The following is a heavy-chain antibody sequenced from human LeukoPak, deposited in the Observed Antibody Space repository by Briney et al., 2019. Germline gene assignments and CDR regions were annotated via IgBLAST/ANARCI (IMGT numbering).Heavy chain of an antibody. V-gene: IGHV3-7*01. CDR1: GFTFSSYW. Sequence: GGSLRLSCAASGFTFSSYWMSWVRQAPGKGLEWVANIKEDGRQKYYVGSVKGRFTISRDNAKNSLYLQMNSLRAEDTALYYCARDRWGYSYGEDWGQGTLVTVSS. CDR3: ARDRWGYSYGED. J-gene: IGHJ4*02. CDR2: IKEDGRQK. D-gene: IGHD5-18*01.